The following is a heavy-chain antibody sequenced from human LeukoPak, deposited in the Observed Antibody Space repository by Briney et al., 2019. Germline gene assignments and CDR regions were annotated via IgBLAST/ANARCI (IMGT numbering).Heavy chain of an antibody. CDR3: AREWGLIAVAGGPGY. J-gene: IGHJ4*02. D-gene: IGHD2-21*01. Sequence: GGSLRLSCVASGFTFSKYGMPWVRQAPGKGLQWLAIIWYDGHNNYHVDSVKGRFTISRDNSKNTLFLEMNDLKAEDTAVYYCAREWGLIAVAGGPGYWGQGTLVTVSS. V-gene: IGHV3-33*01. CDR2: IWYDGHNN. CDR1: GFTFSKYG.